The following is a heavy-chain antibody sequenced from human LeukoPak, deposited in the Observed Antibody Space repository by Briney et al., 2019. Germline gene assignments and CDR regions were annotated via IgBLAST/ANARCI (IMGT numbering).Heavy chain of an antibody. CDR2: IYTSWST. Sequence: SETLSLTCTVSGGSICSYYWSWMRQPAGKGLEWIGRIYTSWSTNYNPSLKSRVTMSVDTSKIQFSLKLSSVTAADTAVYYCARDYGDYGHYYYYYMDVWGKGTTVTISS. CDR3: ARDYGDYGHYYYYYMDV. D-gene: IGHD4-17*01. J-gene: IGHJ6*03. CDR1: GGSICSYY. V-gene: IGHV4-4*07.